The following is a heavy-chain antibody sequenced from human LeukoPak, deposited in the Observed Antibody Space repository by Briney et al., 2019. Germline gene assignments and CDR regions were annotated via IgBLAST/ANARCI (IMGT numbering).Heavy chain of an antibody. CDR2: IYYSGST. CDR3: ARATYPRPLFDY. V-gene: IGHV4-59*01. CDR1: GASISSYY. D-gene: IGHD3-16*01. Sequence: RAATLSLTWTVSGASISSYYWSWIRQPPGGGLGWVGYIYYSGSTDYNPSLKSRVTISVDTSINQFSLKLSSVTAADTALYYCARATYPRPLFDYWGQGTLVTVSS. J-gene: IGHJ4*02.